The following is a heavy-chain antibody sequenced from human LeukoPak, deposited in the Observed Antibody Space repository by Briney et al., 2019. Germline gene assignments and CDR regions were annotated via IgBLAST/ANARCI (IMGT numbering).Heavy chain of an antibody. Sequence: SESLSLTCTVSGGSISSYYWSWIRQPPGKGLEWIGYIYYSGSTNYNPSLKSRVTISVDTSKNQFSLKLTSVTAADTAVYYCAREGRKSSWELFDAFDIWGQGTMVTVSS. CDR1: GGSISSYY. D-gene: IGHD1-26*01. CDR2: IYYSGST. J-gene: IGHJ3*02. V-gene: IGHV4-59*01. CDR3: AREGRKSSWELFDAFDI.